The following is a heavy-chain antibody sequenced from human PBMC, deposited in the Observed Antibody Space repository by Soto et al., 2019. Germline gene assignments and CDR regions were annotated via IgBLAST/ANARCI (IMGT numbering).Heavy chain of an antibody. CDR2: INHSGST. CDR3: ARGLWGYYDSSGYLDY. CDR1: GGSFSCYY. J-gene: IGHJ4*02. Sequence: SETLSLTCAVYGGSFSCYYWSWIRQPPGKGLEWIGEINHSGSTNYNPSLKSRVTISVDTSKNQFSLKLSSVTAADTAVYYCARGLWGYYDSSGYLDYWGQGTLVTVSS. V-gene: IGHV4-34*01. D-gene: IGHD3-22*01.